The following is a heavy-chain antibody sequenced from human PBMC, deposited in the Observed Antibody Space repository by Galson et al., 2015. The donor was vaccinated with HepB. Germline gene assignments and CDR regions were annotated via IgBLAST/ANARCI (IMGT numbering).Heavy chain of an antibody. CDR2: IKTDGSAK. D-gene: IGHD6-19*01. CDR1: GFTYSNYW. V-gene: IGHV3-7*03. Sequence: SLRLSCAVSGFTYSNYWMSWVRQAPGKGLEWVANIKTDGSAKYYVDSVKGRFTISRDNAKNSLYLQMNSLRVEDTAVYYCARDHAVAGIDSWGRGTLVTVSS. J-gene: IGHJ4*02. CDR3: ARDHAVAGIDS.